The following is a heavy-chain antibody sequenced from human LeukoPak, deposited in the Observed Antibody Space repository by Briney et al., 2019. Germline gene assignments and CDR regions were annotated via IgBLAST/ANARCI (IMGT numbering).Heavy chain of an antibody. CDR3: ARSDEYISSWFPFDY. V-gene: IGHV3-48*04. D-gene: IGHD6-13*01. CDR2: ISSSSSTI. CDR1: GFTFSSYS. J-gene: IGHJ4*02. Sequence: GGSLRLSCAASGFTFSSYSMTWVRQAPGKGLEWISYISSSSSTIYYADSVKGRFTISRDNAKNSLYLQMNSLRAEDTAVYHCARSDEYISSWFPFDYWGQGTLVTVSS.